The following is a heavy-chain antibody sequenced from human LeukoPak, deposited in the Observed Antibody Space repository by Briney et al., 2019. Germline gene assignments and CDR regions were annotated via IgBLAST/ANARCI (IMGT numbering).Heavy chain of an antibody. Sequence: GGSLRLSCAASGFTFRIYSMNWVRQAPGTGLEWVSSIGPSSGDIYYADSVKGRFTISRDNDKNSLSLQMNSLRAEDTAVYYCARDLRGKGDAFDIWGQGTMVTVSS. V-gene: IGHV3-21*01. CDR2: IGPSSGDI. CDR3: ARDLRGKGDAFDI. J-gene: IGHJ3*02. CDR1: GFTFRIYS.